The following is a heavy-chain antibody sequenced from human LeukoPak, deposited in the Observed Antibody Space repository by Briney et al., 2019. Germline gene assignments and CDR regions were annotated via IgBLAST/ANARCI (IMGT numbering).Heavy chain of an antibody. CDR2: ISSSTSTI. CDR3: ARDGWFGDYNWFDP. J-gene: IGHJ5*02. Sequence: GGSLRLSCAASGFTFSTYSMNWVRQAPGKGLEWVSYISSSTSTIYYADSVKGRFTISRDNAKNSLYLQMNSLRAEDTAMYYCARDGWFGDYNWFDPWGQGTLVTVSS. V-gene: IGHV3-48*01. D-gene: IGHD3-10*01. CDR1: GFTFSTYS.